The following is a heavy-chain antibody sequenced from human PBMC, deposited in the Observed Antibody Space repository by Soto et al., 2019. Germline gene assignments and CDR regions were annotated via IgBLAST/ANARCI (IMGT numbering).Heavy chain of an antibody. V-gene: IGHV1-69*06. CDR2: IVVISNTA. CDR3: ARAIKRWEVNYYFDY. D-gene: IGHD1-26*01. J-gene: IGHJ4*02. CDR1: GSTFNNFA. Sequence: QVVLLQSGAEVKEPGSSVRVSCKVSGSTFNNFAFSWVRQAPGHGPELMGGIVVISNTADYSQRFQDRVTITADNSTNTLYMELGSLTFEDTAVYYCARAIKRWEVNYYFDYWGQGTLVTVSS.